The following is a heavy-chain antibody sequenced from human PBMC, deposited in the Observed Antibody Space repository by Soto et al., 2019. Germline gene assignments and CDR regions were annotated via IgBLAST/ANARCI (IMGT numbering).Heavy chain of an antibody. D-gene: IGHD4-17*01. CDR1: GFTFSDYY. V-gene: IGHV3-11*01. J-gene: IGHJ4*02. Sequence: GGSLRLSCAASGFTFSDYYTSWIRQAPGKGLEWVSYISSSGSTIYYADSVKGRFTISRDNAKNSLYLQMNSLRAEDTAVYYCARERGGTVTTEGYFDYWGQGTLVTVSS. CDR2: ISSSGSTI. CDR3: ARERGGTVTTEGYFDY.